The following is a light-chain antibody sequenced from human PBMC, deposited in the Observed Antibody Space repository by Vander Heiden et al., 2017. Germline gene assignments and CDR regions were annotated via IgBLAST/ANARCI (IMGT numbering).Light chain of an antibody. J-gene: IGLJ2*01. CDR3: NSRDSSDNHLV. Sequence: SSELTQDPAVSVALGQTVRITCQGDSLSSYYASWYQQKPGQAPVLVIYGKNNRPSGIPDRFSGSSSGNTASVTITGAQAEDEADYYCNSRDSSDNHLVFGGGTKLTVL. CDR2: GKN. CDR1: SLSSYY. V-gene: IGLV3-19*01.